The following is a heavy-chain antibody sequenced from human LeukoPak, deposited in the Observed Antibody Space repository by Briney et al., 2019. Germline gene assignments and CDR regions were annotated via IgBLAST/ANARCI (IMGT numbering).Heavy chain of an antibody. D-gene: IGHD2/OR15-2a*01. Sequence: TGGSLRLSCAASGLTFSGYAMSWVRQAPGKGLECVSAISGSGGSTYYAESVKGRFSISRDNSKNTLYLQMNSLRAEDTAVYYWAKSGSGLSGTSKSFQHWGQGTLVTVSS. CDR2: ISGSGGST. J-gene: IGHJ1*01. CDR1: GLTFSGYA. CDR3: AKSGSGLSGTSKSFQH. V-gene: IGHV3-23*01.